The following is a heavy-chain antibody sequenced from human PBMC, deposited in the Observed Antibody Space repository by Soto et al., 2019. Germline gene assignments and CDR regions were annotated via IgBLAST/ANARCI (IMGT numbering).Heavy chain of an antibody. V-gene: IGHV4-39*01. J-gene: IGHJ4*02. CDR1: DGNIGNISYC. CDR2: IYYSGST. CDR3: ARQTTGLDY. Sequence: LSNTVSDGNIGNISYCCSWIRQPPGRGLEWIGSIYYSGSTYYDPSLKSRVTISVDTSKNQFSLKLSSVTAADTAVYYCARQTTGLDYWGQGTLVTVSS. D-gene: IGHD4-17*01.